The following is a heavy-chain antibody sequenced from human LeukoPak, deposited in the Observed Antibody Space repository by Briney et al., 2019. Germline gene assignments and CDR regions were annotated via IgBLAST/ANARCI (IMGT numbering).Heavy chain of an antibody. CDR2: ISSSSSYI. CDR3: AKARMTTVTPWDY. D-gene: IGHD4-11*01. CDR1: GFTFSSYS. J-gene: IGHJ4*02. V-gene: IGHV3-21*04. Sequence: GGSLRLSCAASGFTFSSYSMNWVRQAPGKGLEWVSSISSSSSYIYYADSVKGRFTISRDNAKNSLYLQMNSLRAEDTAVYYCAKARMTTVTPWDYWGQGTLVTVSS.